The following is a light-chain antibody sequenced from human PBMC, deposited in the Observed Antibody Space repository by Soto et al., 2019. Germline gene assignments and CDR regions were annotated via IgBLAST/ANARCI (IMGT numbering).Light chain of an antibody. V-gene: IGKV3-11*01. CDR2: DAS. CDR1: QSVSSY. J-gene: IGKJ1*01. Sequence: EIVLTQSPATLSLCPGERATLSCRASQSVSSYLAWYQQKPGQAPRLLIYDASNRATGIPARFSGSGSGTDFTLTISSLEPEDFAVYYCQQRSNWPPTWTFGQGTKVEIK. CDR3: QQRSNWPPTWT.